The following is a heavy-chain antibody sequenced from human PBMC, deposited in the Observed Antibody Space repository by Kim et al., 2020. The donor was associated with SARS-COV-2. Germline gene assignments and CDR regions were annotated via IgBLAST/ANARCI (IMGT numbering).Heavy chain of an antibody. CDR3: ARWEHDTSHFNY. Sequence: NEYAMSVKSRITLTPDTSKNQFSLQLHSVSPEDTAVYYCARWEHDTSHFNYWGRGSLVIVSS. V-gene: IGHV6-1*01. CDR2: N. D-gene: IGHD1-1*01. J-gene: IGHJ4*02.